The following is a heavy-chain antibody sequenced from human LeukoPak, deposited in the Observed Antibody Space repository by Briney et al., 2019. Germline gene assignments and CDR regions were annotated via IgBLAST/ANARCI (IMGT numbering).Heavy chain of an antibody. J-gene: IGHJ6*02. CDR2: ISGDGGDT. CDR3: AKDIKGYSFAYAMDV. CDR1: GFTFDDSA. D-gene: IGHD5-18*01. Sequence: GGSLRISCAASGFTFDDSAMHWVRQAPGKGLEWVSYISGDGGDTYYADSVKGRFTISRDNSKNSLSLQMNSLRTEDSALYYCAKDIKGYSFAYAMDVWGQGTTITVSS. V-gene: IGHV3-43*02.